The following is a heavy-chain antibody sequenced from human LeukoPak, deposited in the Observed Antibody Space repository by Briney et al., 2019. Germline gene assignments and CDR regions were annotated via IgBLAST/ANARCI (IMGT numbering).Heavy chain of an antibody. V-gene: IGHV3-48*03. CDR2: ISSSGSNK. D-gene: IGHD3-10*01. J-gene: IGHJ3*01. CDR3: ARGGLGGEALEV. Sequence: GGSLRLSCAASGFTFSSYEMNWVRQAPGKGLEWVSYISSSGSNKYYADSVRGRFTISRDNSKNTLFLQLNSLRPEDTALYYCARGGLGGEALEVWGQGTMVTVSS. CDR1: GFTFSSYE.